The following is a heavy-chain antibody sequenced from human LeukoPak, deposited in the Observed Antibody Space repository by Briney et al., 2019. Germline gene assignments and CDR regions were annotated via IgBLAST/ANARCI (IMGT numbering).Heavy chain of an antibody. CDR2: IYSGGST. CDR1: GFTFSTYG. Sequence: GGSLRLSCTASGFTFSTYGMHWVRQAPGKGLEWVSLIYSGGSTYYADSVKGRFTISRDNAKNSLYLQMNSLRAEDTAIYYCVKGSRIAAAANWFDPWGQGTLVTVPS. CDR3: VKGSRIAAAANWFDP. J-gene: IGHJ5*02. D-gene: IGHD6-13*01. V-gene: IGHV3-NL1*01.